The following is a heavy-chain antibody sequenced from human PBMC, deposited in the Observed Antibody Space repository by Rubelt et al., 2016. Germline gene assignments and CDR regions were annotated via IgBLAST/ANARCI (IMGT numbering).Heavy chain of an antibody. V-gene: IGHV4-34*01. CDR3: ARGKRLVN. CDR2: INHSGST. J-gene: IGHJ4*02. Sequence: QVQLQQWGAGLLKPSETLSLTCAVYGGSFSGYYWSWIRQPPGKGLEWIGEINHSGSTNYNPSLKSRVTISGERSKNKFSLKLGSVTAAETGVYYCARGKRLVNWGQGTLVTVSS. CDR1: GGSFSGYY. D-gene: IGHD2/OR15-2a*01.